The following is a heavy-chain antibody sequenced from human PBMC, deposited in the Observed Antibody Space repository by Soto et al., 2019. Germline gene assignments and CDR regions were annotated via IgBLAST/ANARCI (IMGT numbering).Heavy chain of an antibody. J-gene: IGHJ4*02. CDR1: GGTFSSYT. Sequence: QVQLVQSGAEVKKPGSSVKVSCKASGGTFSSYTISWVRQAPGQGLEWMGRIIPILGIANYAQKFQGRVTIXAXXSTSPAYMELSSLRAEDTAVYYCASLLRYFDSVDYWGQGTLVTVSS. CDR3: ASLLRYFDSVDY. D-gene: IGHD3-9*01. CDR2: IIPILGIA. V-gene: IGHV1-69*02.